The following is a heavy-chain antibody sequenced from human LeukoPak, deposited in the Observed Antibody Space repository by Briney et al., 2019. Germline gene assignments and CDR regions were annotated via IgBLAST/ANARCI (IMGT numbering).Heavy chain of an antibody. CDR3: AKGSDSAAYSTLDS. J-gene: IGHJ4*02. Sequence: GRSLRLSCAASGFTFSSYGMHWVRQAPGKGLEWVAVISYDGSNKYYADSVEGRFTISRDNSKNTLSLQMNSLRAEDTALYYCAKGSDSAAYSTLDSWGQGTLVTVSS. V-gene: IGHV3-30*18. CDR2: ISYDGSNK. CDR1: GFTFSSYG. D-gene: IGHD3-22*01.